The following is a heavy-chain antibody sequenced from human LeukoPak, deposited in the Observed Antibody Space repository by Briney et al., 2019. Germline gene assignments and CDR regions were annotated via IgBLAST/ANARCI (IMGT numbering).Heavy chain of an antibody. CDR2: ISSGSRTI. Sequence: PGGSLRLSCAASGFTVSSYSMNWVRQAPGRGLEWVSYISSGSRTIFYADSVKGRFTISRDNAKNSLYLLMNSLRADDTAVYYCARESITGDRDFDYWGQGTLITVSS. J-gene: IGHJ4*02. V-gene: IGHV3-48*01. CDR3: ARESITGDRDFDY. CDR1: GFTVSSYS. D-gene: IGHD7-27*01.